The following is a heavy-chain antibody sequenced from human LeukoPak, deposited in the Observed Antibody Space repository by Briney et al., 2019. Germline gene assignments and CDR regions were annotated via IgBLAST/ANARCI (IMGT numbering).Heavy chain of an antibody. CDR1: GGSISSYY. CDR3: ARDRGPYRYCSGGSCYHYFDY. Sequence: SETLSLTCTASGGSISSYYWSWIRQPPGKGLEWIGYIYYSGSTNYNPSLKSRVTTSVDTSKNQFSLKLSSVTAADTAVYYCARDRGPYRYCSGGSCYHYFDYWGQGTLVTVSS. CDR2: IYYSGST. V-gene: IGHV4-59*01. D-gene: IGHD2-15*01. J-gene: IGHJ4*02.